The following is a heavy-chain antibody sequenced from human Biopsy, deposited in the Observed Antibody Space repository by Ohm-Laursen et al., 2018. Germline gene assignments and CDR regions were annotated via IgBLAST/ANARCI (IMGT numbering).Heavy chain of an antibody. Sequence: SSVNVSCKAPTGTFNSYGIIWVRQAPGQGLEWMGRIIPILRTSAYAQTFLGRVTITADSPTSTVDMELTSLTSDDTAVYFCAREAIGYQLPCDDWGQGTLVTVSS. J-gene: IGHJ4*02. V-gene: IGHV1-69*11. D-gene: IGHD2-2*01. CDR3: AREAIGYQLPCDD. CDR2: IIPILRTS. CDR1: TGTFNSYG.